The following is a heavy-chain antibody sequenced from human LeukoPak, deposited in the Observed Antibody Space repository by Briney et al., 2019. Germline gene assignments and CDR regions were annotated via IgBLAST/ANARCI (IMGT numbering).Heavy chain of an antibody. CDR2: IYYSGST. D-gene: IGHD4-17*01. Sequence: SETLSLTCTVSGGSISSYYWSWIRQPPGKGLEWIGYIYYSGSTYYNPSLKSRVTISVDTSKNQFSLKLSSVTAADTAVYYCARHGDPAAPWGQGTLVTVSS. CDR3: ARHGDPAAP. V-gene: IGHV4-59*08. J-gene: IGHJ5*02. CDR1: GGSISSYY.